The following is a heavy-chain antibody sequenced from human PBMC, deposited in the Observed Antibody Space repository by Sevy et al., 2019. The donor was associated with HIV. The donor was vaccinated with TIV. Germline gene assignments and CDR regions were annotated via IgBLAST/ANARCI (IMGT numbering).Heavy chain of an antibody. D-gene: IGHD2-2*01. CDR2: IFYVGTT. J-gene: IGHJ4*02. CDR3: ARSKNEYANALDLDF. V-gene: IGHV4-30-4*01. Sequence: SETLSLTCTVSGGSISSGDYNWNWIRQPPGKGREWIWYIFYVGTTYYTPSLKSRVTMSVDTSKNQFSLKLTSVTAADTAIYYCARSKNEYANALDLDFWDQGTLVTVSS. CDR1: GGSISSGDYN.